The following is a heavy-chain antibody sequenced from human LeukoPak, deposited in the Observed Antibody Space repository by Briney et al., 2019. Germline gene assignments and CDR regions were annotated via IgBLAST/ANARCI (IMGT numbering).Heavy chain of an antibody. CDR1: GDSISSNSAA. Sequence: SQTLSLTCAISGDSISSNSAAWCWRRQSPTRGVGRLGRTYYGSKLYNDSAVAGSGRITINPDTSKNQFSLLLNSVAPEDTAVYYCARYSRLGVPDYWGQGTLVTVSS. J-gene: IGHJ4*02. V-gene: IGHV6-1*01. CDR3: ARYSRLGVPDY. D-gene: IGHD2-21*01. CDR2: TYYGSKLYN.